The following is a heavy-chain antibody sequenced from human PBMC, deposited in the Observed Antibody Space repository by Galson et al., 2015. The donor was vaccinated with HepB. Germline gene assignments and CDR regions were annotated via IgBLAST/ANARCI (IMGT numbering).Heavy chain of an antibody. V-gene: IGHV3-23*01. J-gene: IGHJ4*02. CDR2: ISGSGGRT. Sequence: SLRLSCAASGFTLSSYAMSWVRQAPGKGLEWVSAISGSGGRTYYADSVKGRFTISRDNSKNTLYLQMNSLRAEDTAVYYCAKDSVAYYYDTSGYYHWGQGTLVTVSS. CDR3: AKDSVAYYYDTSGYYH. CDR1: GFTLSSYA. D-gene: IGHD3-22*01.